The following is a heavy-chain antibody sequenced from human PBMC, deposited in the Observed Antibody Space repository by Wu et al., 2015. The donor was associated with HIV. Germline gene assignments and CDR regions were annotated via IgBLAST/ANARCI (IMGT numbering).Heavy chain of an antibody. V-gene: IGHV1-18*01. Sequence: QVQLVQSGAEVKKPGASVKVSCKASGYTFTSYGISWVRQAPGQGLEWMGWISAYNGNTNYAQKLQGRVTMTTDTSTSTAYMELRSLRSDDTAVYYCAREFQGYDRSGSYKYFDPWGQGTLVTVSS. D-gene: IGHD3-22*01. CDR3: AREFQGYDRSGSYKYFDP. CDR2: ISAYNGNT. J-gene: IGHJ5*02. CDR1: GYTFTSYG.